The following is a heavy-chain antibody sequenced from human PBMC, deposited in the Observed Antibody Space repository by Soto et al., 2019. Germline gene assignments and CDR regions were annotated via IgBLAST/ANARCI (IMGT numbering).Heavy chain of an antibody. CDR1: GYTLTSYD. CDR3: ARGPRYSSSLGY. D-gene: IGHD6-13*01. Sequence: ASVKVSCKASGYTLTSYDINWVRQATGQGLEWMGWMNPNSGNTGYAQKFQGRVTMTRNTSISTAYMELSSLRSEDTAVYYCARGPRYSSSLGYWGQGTLVTVSS. CDR2: MNPNSGNT. J-gene: IGHJ4*02. V-gene: IGHV1-8*01.